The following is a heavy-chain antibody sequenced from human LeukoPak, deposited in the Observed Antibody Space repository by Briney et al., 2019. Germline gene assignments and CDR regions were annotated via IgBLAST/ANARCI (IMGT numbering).Heavy chain of an antibody. J-gene: IGHJ4*02. CDR3: ASSYYDSSGYWGKEAFDY. V-gene: IGHV4-34*01. Sequence: SETLSLTCAVYGGSFSGYYWSWIRQPPGKGLEWIGEINHSGSTNYNPSLKSRVTISVDTSKNQFSLKLSSVTAADTAVYYCASSYYDSSGYWGKEAFDYWGQGTLVTVSS. D-gene: IGHD3-22*01. CDR1: GGSFSGYY. CDR2: INHSGST.